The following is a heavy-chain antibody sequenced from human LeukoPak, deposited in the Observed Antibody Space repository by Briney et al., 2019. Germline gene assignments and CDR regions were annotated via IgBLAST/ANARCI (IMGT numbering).Heavy chain of an antibody. Sequence: SETLSLTCTVSGGSISSGSYYWSWIRQPAGKGLEWIGHIYTSGSTNYNPSLKSRVTISVDTSKNQFSLKLTSVTAADTAVYYCASGAEAVAADKYFDYWGQGTLVTVSS. CDR3: ASGAEAVAADKYFDY. CDR1: GGSISSGSYY. V-gene: IGHV4-61*09. D-gene: IGHD6-19*01. CDR2: IYTSGST. J-gene: IGHJ4*02.